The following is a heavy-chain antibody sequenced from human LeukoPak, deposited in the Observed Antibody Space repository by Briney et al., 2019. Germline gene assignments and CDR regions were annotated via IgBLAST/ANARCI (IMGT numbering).Heavy chain of an antibody. CDR2: INHSGST. J-gene: IGHJ4*02. V-gene: IGHV4-34*01. Sequence: SETLSLTCAVYGGSFSGYYWSWIRQPPGKGLEWIGEINHSGSTNYNPSLKSRVTISVDTSKNQFSLRLSSVTAADTAVYYCASLYCSGGSCYPRYWGQGTLVAVSS. CDR3: ASLYCSGGSCYPRY. D-gene: IGHD2-15*01. CDR1: GGSFSGYY.